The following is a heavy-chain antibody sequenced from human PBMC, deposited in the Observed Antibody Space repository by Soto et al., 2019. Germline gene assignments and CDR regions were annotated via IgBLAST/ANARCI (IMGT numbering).Heavy chain of an antibody. CDR3: ARALHDFWSGYYMGSDAFDI. CDR2: IIPIFGTA. Sequence: QVQLVQSGAEVKKPGSSVKVSCKASGGTFSSYAISWVRQAPGQGLEWMGGIIPIFGTANYAQKFQGRVTITADESTSTAYMEQSSLRTEDTAVYYCARALHDFWSGYYMGSDAFDIWGQGTMVTVSS. V-gene: IGHV1-69*01. D-gene: IGHD3-3*01. CDR1: GGTFSSYA. J-gene: IGHJ3*02.